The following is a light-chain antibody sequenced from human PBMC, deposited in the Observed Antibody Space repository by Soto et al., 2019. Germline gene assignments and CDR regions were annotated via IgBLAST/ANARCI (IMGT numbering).Light chain of an antibody. V-gene: IGLV2-18*02. CDR1: SSDVGSYNR. J-gene: IGLJ1*01. CDR3: SSYTCSSTYV. Sequence: QSALTQPPSVSGSPGQSVAISCTGTSSDVGSYNRVSWYQQPPGTAPKLMIYEVSNRPSGVPDRFSGSKSGNTASLTISWLKAEDESDYYFSSYTCSSTYVFGTGTKLTVL. CDR2: EVS.